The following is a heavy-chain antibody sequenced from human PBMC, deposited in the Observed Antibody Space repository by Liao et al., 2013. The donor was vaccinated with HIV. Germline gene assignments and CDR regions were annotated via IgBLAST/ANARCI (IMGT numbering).Heavy chain of an antibody. D-gene: IGHD3-3*01. Sequence: QVQLQESGPGLVKPSETLSLTCTVSGGSISSYYWSWIRQPAGKGLEWIGRIYTSGSTTYNPSLKSRVTISVDTSKNQFSLKLSSVTAADTAVYYCARVSYDFWSGDWYFDLWGRGTLVTVSS. V-gene: IGHV4-4*07. J-gene: IGHJ2*01. CDR2: IYTSGST. CDR3: ARVSYDFWSGDWYFDL. CDR1: GGSISSYY.